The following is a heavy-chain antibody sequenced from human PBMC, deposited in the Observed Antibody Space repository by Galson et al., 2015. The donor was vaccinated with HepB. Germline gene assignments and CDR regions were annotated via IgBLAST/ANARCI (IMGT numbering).Heavy chain of an antibody. D-gene: IGHD3-22*01. J-gene: IGHJ3*02. CDR1: GFTFSSYA. CDR2: ISYDGSNK. V-gene: IGHV3-30-3*01. Sequence: SLRLSCAASGFTFSSYAMHWVRQAPGKGLEWVAVISYDGSNKYYADSVKGRFTISRDNSKNTLYLQMNSLRAEDTAVYYCARVDYYDSSGYYADDAFDIWGQGTMVTVSS. CDR3: ARVDYYDSSGYYADDAFDI.